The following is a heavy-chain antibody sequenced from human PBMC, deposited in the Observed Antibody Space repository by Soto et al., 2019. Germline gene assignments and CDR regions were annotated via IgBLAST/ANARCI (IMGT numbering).Heavy chain of an antibody. D-gene: IGHD1-7*01. V-gene: IGHV3-74*01. CDR2: INGDGGTI. CDR3: TRGGNYYFDY. CDR1: GFTFSTSW. Sequence: EVQLVEAGGCLVQPGGSLRLSCAASGFTFSTSWIHWVRQAPGKGLVWVSRINGDGGTINYADSVKGRFTISRDNAKNTVYLQMNSLSADDTAVYYCTRGGNYYFDYWGQGTLVTVSS. J-gene: IGHJ4*02.